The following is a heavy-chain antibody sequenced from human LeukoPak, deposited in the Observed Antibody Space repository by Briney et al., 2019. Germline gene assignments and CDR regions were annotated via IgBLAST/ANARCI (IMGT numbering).Heavy chain of an antibody. D-gene: IGHD6-13*01. CDR2: IYDSETT. CDR1: GASMSNHY. V-gene: IGHV4-59*11. CDR3: ASRPSGSTWYGVFDY. J-gene: IGHJ4*02. Sequence: SETLSLTCTVSGASMSNHYWSWIRQPPGKGLEWIGYIYDSETTNYNPSLKSRVTISVDTSKNQFFLNLSSVTAAGTALYYCASRPSGSTWYGVFDYWSRGTLVTVSS.